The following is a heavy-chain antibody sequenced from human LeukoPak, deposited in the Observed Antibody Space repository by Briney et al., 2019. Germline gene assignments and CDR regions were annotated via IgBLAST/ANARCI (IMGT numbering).Heavy chain of an antibody. Sequence: ASVKVSCKASGYTFTGYYMHWVRQAPGQGLEWMGWINPNSGGTNYAQKFQGRVTMTRDTSISTAYMELSRLRSDDTAVYYCTRIEAAGSWFDPWGQGTLVTVSS. V-gene: IGHV1-2*02. D-gene: IGHD6-13*01. CDR1: GYTFTGYY. CDR3: TRIEAAGSWFDP. CDR2: INPNSGGT. J-gene: IGHJ5*02.